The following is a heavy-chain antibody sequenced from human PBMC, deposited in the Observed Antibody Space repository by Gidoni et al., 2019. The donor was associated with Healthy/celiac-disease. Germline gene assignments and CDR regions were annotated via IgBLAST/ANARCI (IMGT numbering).Heavy chain of an antibody. CDR2: IKSKTDGGTT. CDR1: GFTFSNAW. V-gene: IGHV3-15*01. CDR3: TTVAETSWGGFAFDI. Sequence: EVQLVESGGGLVKPGGSLRLSCAASGFTFSNAWMSWVRQAPGKGLEWVGRIKSKTDGGTTDYAAPVKGRFTISRDDSKNTLYLQMNSLKTEDTAVYYCTTVAETSWGGFAFDIWGQGTMVTVSS. J-gene: IGHJ3*02. D-gene: IGHD3-16*01.